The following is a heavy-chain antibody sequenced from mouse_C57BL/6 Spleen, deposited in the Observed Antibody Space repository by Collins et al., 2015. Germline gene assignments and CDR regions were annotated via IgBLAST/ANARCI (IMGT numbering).Heavy chain of an antibody. V-gene: IGHV3-6*01. CDR1: GYSITSDYY. Sequence: DVQLQESGPGLVKPSQSLSLTCSVTGYSITSDYYWNWIRQFPGNKLEWMGYISYDGSNNYNPSLKNRIPITRDTSKDQFFLKLNSMTTDDTATYYCAREGATGTGFAYWGQGTLVTVSA. CDR2: ISYDGSN. J-gene: IGHJ3*01. D-gene: IGHD4-1*02. CDR3: AREGATGTGFAY.